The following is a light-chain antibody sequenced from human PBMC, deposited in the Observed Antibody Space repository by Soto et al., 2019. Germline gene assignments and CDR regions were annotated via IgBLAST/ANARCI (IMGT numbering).Light chain of an antibody. CDR2: DNN. V-gene: IGLV1-51*01. CDR1: SSNIGNNY. J-gene: IGLJ1*01. CDR3: GSWDSSLSAYV. Sequence: QSVLTQPPSVSAAPGQKVTISCSGSSSNIGNNYVSWYQQLPGTAPKLLIYDNNKRPSGIPGRFSGSKSGTSATLGITGLQTGDEADYYCGSWDSSLSAYVFGTGTKV.